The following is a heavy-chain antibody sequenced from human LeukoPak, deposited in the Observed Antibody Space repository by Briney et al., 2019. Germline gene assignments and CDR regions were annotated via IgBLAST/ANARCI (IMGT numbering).Heavy chain of an antibody. CDR1: GGTFSSYA. D-gene: IGHD2-15*01. Sequence: SEKVSCKASGGTFSSYAISWVRQAPGQGLEWMGGIIPIFGTANYAQKFQGRVTITADESTSTAYMELSSLRSEDTAVYYCARDRILGYCSGGSCWKYNWFDPWGQGTLVTVSS. J-gene: IGHJ5*02. V-gene: IGHV1-69*13. CDR2: IIPIFGTA. CDR3: ARDRILGYCSGGSCWKYNWFDP.